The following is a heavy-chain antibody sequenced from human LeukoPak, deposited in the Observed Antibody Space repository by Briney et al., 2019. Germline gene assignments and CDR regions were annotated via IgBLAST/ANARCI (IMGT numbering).Heavy chain of an antibody. D-gene: IGHD1-26*01. V-gene: IGHV4-38-2*02. CDR3: AKHFDPRSEVGATFFLSGYYFDY. CDR2: IYHSGST. CDR1: GYSISSGYY. J-gene: IGHJ4*02. Sequence: SETLSLTCTVSGYSISSGYYWGWIRQPPGKGLEWIGSIYHSGSTYYNPSLKSRVTISVDTSKNQFSLKLSSVTAADTAVYYCAKHFDPRSEVGATFFLSGYYFDYWGQGTLVTVPS.